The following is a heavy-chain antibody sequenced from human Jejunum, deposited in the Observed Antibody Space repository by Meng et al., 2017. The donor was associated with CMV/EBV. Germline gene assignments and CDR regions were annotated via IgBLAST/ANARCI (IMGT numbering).Heavy chain of an antibody. Sequence: GVYRRSFSGYYWGWIRQPPGKGLEWIGKINHNGYTNSNPSLKGRVTISVDTSKSQFSLELSSVNAADTAVYYCARDRSGSNLPDSWGPGTLVTVSS. CDR3: ARDRSGSNLPDS. D-gene: IGHD4/OR15-4a*01. CDR1: RRSFSGYY. J-gene: IGHJ5*01. CDR2: INHNGYT. V-gene: IGHV4-34*01.